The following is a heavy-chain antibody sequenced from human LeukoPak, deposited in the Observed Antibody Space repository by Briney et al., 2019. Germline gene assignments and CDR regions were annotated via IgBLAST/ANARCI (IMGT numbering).Heavy chain of an antibody. V-gene: IGHV4-4*07. CDR1: GDFITNRY. Sequence: SETLSLTCSVSGDFITNRYWSWVRQSAGKGLEWIGRISTRGNNNYNPSLKSRVTMSVDTSNKHFSLKLTSVTAADTAVYYCVRNWDYWSQGTLVTVSS. J-gene: IGHJ4*02. D-gene: IGHD1-1*01. CDR3: VRNWDY. CDR2: ISTRGNN.